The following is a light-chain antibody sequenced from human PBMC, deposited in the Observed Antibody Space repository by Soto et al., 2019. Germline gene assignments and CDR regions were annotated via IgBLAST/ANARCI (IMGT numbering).Light chain of an antibody. J-gene: IGLJ3*02. CDR2: EVT. V-gene: IGLV2-8*01. CDR1: SSDVGAYNY. CDR3: SSFAASNTWV. Sequence: QSALTQPPSASGSPGQSVTISCTGTSSDVGAYNYVSWYQQHAGKAPKLVIYEVTKRPSGVPDRFSGSKSANTTSLTDSGLQDEDEADYCSSSFAASNTWVFGGGTKLTVL.